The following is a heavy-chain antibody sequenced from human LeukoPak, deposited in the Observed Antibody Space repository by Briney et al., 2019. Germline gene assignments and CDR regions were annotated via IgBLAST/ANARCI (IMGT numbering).Heavy chain of an antibody. CDR3: PRRETYSSLFAP. V-gene: IGHV5-51*01. J-gene: IGHJ5*02. D-gene: IGHD6-13*01. Sequence: GGSLQISCKGSGCSFTSYWIGWVRRMPGKGLEGMGSIYPGDSDTRDSPSFQGQVTISTDKSISTAYLQWSSLNASDTAMYYCPRRETYSSLFAPWGQGPLVTVSP. CDR1: GCSFTSYW. CDR2: IYPGDSDT.